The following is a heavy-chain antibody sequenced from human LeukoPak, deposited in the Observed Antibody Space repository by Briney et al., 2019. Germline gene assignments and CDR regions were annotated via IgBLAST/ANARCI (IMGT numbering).Heavy chain of an antibody. CDR1: GFTFSSYG. CDR3: ARQKYSSSWDFDY. Sequence: GGSLRLSCAASGFTFSSYGMHWVRQTPGKGLEWVAFIWYDGSNKYYADSVKGRFTISRDNSKNTLYLQMNSLRAEDTAVYYCARQKYSSSWDFDYWGQGTLVTVSS. CDR2: IWYDGSNK. D-gene: IGHD6-13*01. J-gene: IGHJ4*02. V-gene: IGHV3-30*02.